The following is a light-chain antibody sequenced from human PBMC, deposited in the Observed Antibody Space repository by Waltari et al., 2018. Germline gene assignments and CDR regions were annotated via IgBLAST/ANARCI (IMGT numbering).Light chain of an antibody. V-gene: IGKV1-39*01. CDR3: QQSYAIPLT. J-gene: IGKJ4*01. CDR2: ATS. CDR1: QNINNY. Sequence: DIQMTQSPSSLSASVGDRVTITCRASQNINNYLNWYHQTPGKAPKLLIYATSNLQSGVPSRFSGSGSETDFTLTISSLQPEDFATYYCQQSYAIPLTFGGGTKVEI.